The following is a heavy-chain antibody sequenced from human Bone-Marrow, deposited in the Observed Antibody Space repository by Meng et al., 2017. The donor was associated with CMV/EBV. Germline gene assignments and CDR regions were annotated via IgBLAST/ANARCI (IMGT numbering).Heavy chain of an antibody. V-gene: IGHV4-31*03. D-gene: IGHD5-12*01. Sequence: LRLSCTVSGGSISSGGYYWSWIRQHPGKGLEWIGYIYYSGSTYYNPSLKSRVTISVDTSKNQFSLKLSSVTAADTAAYYCARARDDSGYGPLGVFDYWGQGTLVTVSS. CDR2: IYYSGST. CDR3: ARARDDSGYGPLGVFDY. J-gene: IGHJ4*02. CDR1: GGSISSGGYY.